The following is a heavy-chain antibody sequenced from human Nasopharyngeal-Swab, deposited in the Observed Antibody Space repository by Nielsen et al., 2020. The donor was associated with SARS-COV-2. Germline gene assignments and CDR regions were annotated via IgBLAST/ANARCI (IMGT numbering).Heavy chain of an antibody. CDR2: VKQDGTEK. CDR3: ARDEILDY. V-gene: IGHV3-7*01. J-gene: IGHJ4*02. Sequence: GESLKISCAASGFTFSPYWMTWARQAPGKGLEWVANVKQDGTEKYFVDSVRGRFTISRDNAKNSLYLHMNSLRAEDTAVYYCARDEILDYWGQGTLVTVSS. D-gene: IGHD2/OR15-2a*01. CDR1: GFTFSPYW.